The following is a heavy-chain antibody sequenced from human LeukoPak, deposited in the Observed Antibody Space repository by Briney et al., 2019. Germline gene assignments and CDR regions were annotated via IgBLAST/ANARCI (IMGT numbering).Heavy chain of an antibody. V-gene: IGHV4-39*01. CDR1: GGSISSSSYY. D-gene: IGHD4-17*01. Sequence: PSETLSLTCTVSGGSISSSSYYWGWIRQPPGKGLEWIGHIYYSGSTYYNPSLKSRLTISIDTSKNQFSLKLSSVTAADTAVYYXXXSDYVHYNYYYKDVWGKGTTVTISS. J-gene: IGHJ6*03. CDR3: XXSDYVHYNYYYKDV. CDR2: IYYSGST.